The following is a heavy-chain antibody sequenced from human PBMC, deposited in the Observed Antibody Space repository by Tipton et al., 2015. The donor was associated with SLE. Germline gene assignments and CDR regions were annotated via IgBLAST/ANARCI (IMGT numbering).Heavy chain of an antibody. CDR3: ARGEPYGSALRYYYRMDF. V-gene: IGHV1-8*01. Sequence: QSGPEVKKPGASVKVSCKASGYAFTSHDINWVRQATGQGLEWMGWLNPNSGNTGYAQKFQGRVTMTRNTSISTAYMELSSLRSEDTAVYYCARGEPYGSALRYYYRMDFWGQWPTVTVSS. J-gene: IGHJ6*02. CDR1: GYAFTSHD. D-gene: IGHD3-10*01. CDR2: LNPNSGNT.